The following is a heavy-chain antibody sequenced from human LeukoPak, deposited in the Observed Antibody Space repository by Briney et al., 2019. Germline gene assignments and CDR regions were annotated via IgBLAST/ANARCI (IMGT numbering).Heavy chain of an antibody. CDR3: AREGYDSSGLGD. J-gene: IGHJ4*02. V-gene: IGHV4-4*07. CDR2: IYTSGST. CDR1: GASIGSYH. Sequence: SETLSLTCTVSGASIGSYHWSWIRQPPGKGLEWIGRIYTSGSTNYNPSLKSRVTMSVDTSKNQFSLKLSSVTAADTAVYYCAREGYDSSGLGDWGQGTLVTVSS. D-gene: IGHD3-22*01.